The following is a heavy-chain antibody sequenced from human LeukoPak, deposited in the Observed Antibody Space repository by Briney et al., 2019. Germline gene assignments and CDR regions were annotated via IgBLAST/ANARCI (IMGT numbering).Heavy chain of an antibody. CDR3: AREATVTTGAGVDY. CDR2: INPNSGGT. V-gene: IGHV1-2*06. Sequence: ASVKVSCKASGYTFTGYYMHWVRQAPGQGLEWMGRINPNSGGTNYAQKFQGRVTMTRDTSISTAYMELSRLRSDDTAVYYCAREATVTTGAGVDYWGQGTLVTVSS. D-gene: IGHD4-11*01. J-gene: IGHJ4*02. CDR1: GYTFTGYY.